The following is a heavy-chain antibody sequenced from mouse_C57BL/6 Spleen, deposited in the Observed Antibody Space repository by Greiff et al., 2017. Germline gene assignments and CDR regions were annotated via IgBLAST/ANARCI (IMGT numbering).Heavy chain of an antibody. V-gene: IGHV14-1*01. CDR1: GFNIKDYY. J-gene: IGHJ4*01. Sequence: EVQLQQSGAELVRPGASVKLSCTASGFNIKDYYMHWVKQRPEQGLEWIGRIDPEDGDTEYAPKFQGKATMTADTSSNTAYLQLSSLTSEDTAVYYCTTLIKLYRGDYCAMDYWGQGTSVTVSS. CDR3: TTLIKLYRGDYCAMDY. D-gene: IGHD1-3*01. CDR2: IDPEDGDT.